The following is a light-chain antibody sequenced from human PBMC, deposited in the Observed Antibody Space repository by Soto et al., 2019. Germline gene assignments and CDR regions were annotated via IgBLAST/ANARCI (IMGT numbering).Light chain of an antibody. CDR1: QSISSW. V-gene: IGKV1-5*03. CDR3: QQYNSYWT. CDR2: KAS. J-gene: IGKJ1*01. Sequence: IQMTQSPSSLSASVGDRVTITCRASQSISSWLAWYQQKPGKAPKLLIYKASSLESGVPSRFSGSGSGTEITLTISSLQPDDFATYYCQQYNSYWTFGQGTKVDI.